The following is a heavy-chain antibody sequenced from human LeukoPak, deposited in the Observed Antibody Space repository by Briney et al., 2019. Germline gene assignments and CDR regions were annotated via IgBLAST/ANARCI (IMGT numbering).Heavy chain of an antibody. CDR3: AKARNEYSYFYDAFDI. J-gene: IGHJ3*02. V-gene: IGHV3-30*18. D-gene: IGHD4-11*01. CDR2: ISYDGRNK. Sequence: GGSLRLSCAASGFSFSNYGMHWVRQAPGKGLEWVAVISYDGRNKYFADSVKGRLTISRDNSKNTVYLEMNSLGDEDTAVYYCAKARNEYSYFYDAFDIWGQGTMVTVSS. CDR1: GFSFSNYG.